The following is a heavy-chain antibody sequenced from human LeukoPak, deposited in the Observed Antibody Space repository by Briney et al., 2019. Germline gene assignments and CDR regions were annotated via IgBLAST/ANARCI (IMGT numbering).Heavy chain of an antibody. CDR2: ISGSGGST. CDR3: AKSQGITMIVVDYFDY. Sequence: PGGSLRLSCAASGFTFSSYAMSWVRQAPGKGLEWVSAISGSGGSTYCADSVKGRFTISRDNSKNTLYLQMNSLRAEDTAVYYCAKSQGITMIVVDYFDYWGQGTLVTVSS. D-gene: IGHD3-22*01. CDR1: GFTFSSYA. V-gene: IGHV3-23*01. J-gene: IGHJ4*02.